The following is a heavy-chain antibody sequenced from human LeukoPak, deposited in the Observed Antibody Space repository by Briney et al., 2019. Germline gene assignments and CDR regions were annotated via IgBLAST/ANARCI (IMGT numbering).Heavy chain of an antibody. D-gene: IGHD6-13*01. J-gene: IGHJ4*02. V-gene: IGHV3-23*01. CDR2: ISASGGRT. CDR3: ARFGLAAAIPRKGNYFDY. CDR1: GFTFSSYA. Sequence: GGSLRLSCAASGFTFSSYAMSWVRQAPGKGLEWVSAISASGGRTDYADSVKGRFTISRDNSKNTLYLQMNSLRAEDTAVYYCARFGLAAAIPRKGNYFDYWGQGTLVTVSS.